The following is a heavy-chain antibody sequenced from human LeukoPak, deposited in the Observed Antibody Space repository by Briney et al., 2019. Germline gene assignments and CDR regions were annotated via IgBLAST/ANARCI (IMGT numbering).Heavy chain of an antibody. D-gene: IGHD2-2*01. Sequence: GGSLGPSCAASGFTFSTFAMSWVRQAPGKGLEWVSAISVSGGNTYYADSVKGRFSISRDDSKNTLYLQMNSLRVEDTALYYCAKGRYQLNDWGQGTLVTVSS. J-gene: IGHJ4*02. CDR3: AKGRYQLND. CDR2: ISVSGGNT. V-gene: IGHV3-23*01. CDR1: GFTFSTFA.